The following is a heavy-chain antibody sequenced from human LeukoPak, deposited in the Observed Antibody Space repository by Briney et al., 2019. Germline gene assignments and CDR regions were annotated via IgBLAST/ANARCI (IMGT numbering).Heavy chain of an antibody. CDR1: GGSISGYY. CDR2: IYYSGST. Sequence: SETLSLTCTVSGGSISGYYWSRIRQSTGKGLEWIAYIYYSGSTNYNPSLKSRVTISVDTSKNQFSLKLSSVTAADAAVYYCARHLTGTRSLDYWGQGTLVTVSS. V-gene: IGHV4-59*08. J-gene: IGHJ4*02. D-gene: IGHD1-14*01. CDR3: ARHLTGTRSLDY.